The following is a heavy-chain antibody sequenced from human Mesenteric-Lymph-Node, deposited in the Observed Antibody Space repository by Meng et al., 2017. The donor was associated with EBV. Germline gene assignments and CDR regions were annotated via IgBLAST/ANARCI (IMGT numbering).Heavy chain of an antibody. CDR1: DFIFSSYW. Sequence: EVQLVEGGGGLVQPGGSLRLSCAASDFIFSSYWMHWVRQAPGKGLVWVSRISTDGSGTYYADSVQGRFTISRDSAKNTLYLQMNNLRAEDTAVYYCVREGKDAWYFDVWGRGTLVTVSS. J-gene: IGHJ2*01. CDR3: VREGKDAWYFDV. CDR2: ISTDGSGT. V-gene: IGHV3-74*01.